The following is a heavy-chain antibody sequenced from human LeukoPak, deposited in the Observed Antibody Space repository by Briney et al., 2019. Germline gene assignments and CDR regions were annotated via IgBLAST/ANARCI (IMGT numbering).Heavy chain of an antibody. CDR1: GGTFSSYA. CDR2: IIPIFGTA. D-gene: IGHD2/OR15-2a*01. Sequence: ASVKVSCKASGGTFSSYAISWVRQAPGQGLEWMGGIIPIFGTANYAQKFQGRVTITADESTSTAYMELSSLRSEDTAVYYCARGVLENIAKYYFDYWGQGTLVTVSS. J-gene: IGHJ4*02. CDR3: ARGVLENIAKYYFDY. V-gene: IGHV1-69*13.